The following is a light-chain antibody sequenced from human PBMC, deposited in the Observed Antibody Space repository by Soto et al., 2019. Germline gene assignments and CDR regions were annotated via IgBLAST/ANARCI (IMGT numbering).Light chain of an antibody. J-gene: IGKJ4*01. CDR1: QSVSTF. CDR3: QHRFNWPLT. Sequence: EILLTQSPVTLSLSPGERAILSRRASQSVSTFFAWYQQKPGQAPRLLIYDASKRATGIPVRFSGSGSGTDFTLTISSLEPEDFAVYYCQHRFNWPLTFGGGTTVELK. CDR2: DAS. V-gene: IGKV3-11*01.